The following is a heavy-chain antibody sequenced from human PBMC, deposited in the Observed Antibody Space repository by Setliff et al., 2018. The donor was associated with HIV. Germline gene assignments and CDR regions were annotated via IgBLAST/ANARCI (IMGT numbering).Heavy chain of an antibody. CDR1: GGSFTSRSYY. J-gene: IGHJ3*02. CDR2: IFYSGTT. D-gene: IGHD3-3*01. Sequence: SETLSLTCTVSGGSFTSRSYYWGWIRQPPGKGLEWIGSIFYSGTTYYNPSLKSRVTISVDTSKNQFSLNLTSVTAADTAVYYCARSKTFYDFWGGYYTHGAFKIWGLGTMVT. V-gene: IGHV4-39*01. CDR3: ARSKTFYDFWGGYYTHGAFKI.